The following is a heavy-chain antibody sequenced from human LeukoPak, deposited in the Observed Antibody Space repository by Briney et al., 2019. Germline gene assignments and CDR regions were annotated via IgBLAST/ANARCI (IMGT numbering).Heavy chain of an antibody. CDR1: GFTFSNYA. D-gene: IGHD1-26*01. CDR2: ITGSGGST. V-gene: IGHV3-23*01. J-gene: IGHJ6*04. CDR3: AKALSGSRNV. Sequence: PGGSLRLSCAASGFTFSNYAMSWVPRAPGKGLEWVSGITGSGGSTYYADSVKGRFTISRDNSKNTLYLQMNSLRAEDTAIYYCAKALSGSRNVWGKGTTVTVSS.